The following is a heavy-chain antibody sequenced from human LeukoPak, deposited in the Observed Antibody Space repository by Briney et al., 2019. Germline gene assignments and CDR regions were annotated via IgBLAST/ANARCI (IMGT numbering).Heavy chain of an antibody. CDR2: IYYSGST. D-gene: IGHD4-17*01. Sequence: SETLSLTCTVSGGSISSSSYYWGWIRQPPGKGLEWIGSIYYSGSTYYNPSLKSRVTISVDTSKNQFSLKLSSVTAADTAVYYCARGRGWVGDYIVRPYYYYMDVWGKGTTVTVSS. V-gene: IGHV4-39*07. CDR1: GGSISSSSYY. CDR3: ARGRGWVGDYIVRPYYYYMDV. J-gene: IGHJ6*03.